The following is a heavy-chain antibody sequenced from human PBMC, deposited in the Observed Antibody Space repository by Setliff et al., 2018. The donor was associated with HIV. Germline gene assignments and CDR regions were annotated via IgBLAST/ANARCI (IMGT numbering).Heavy chain of an antibody. V-gene: IGHV4-4*09. CDR2: IYTSGST. J-gene: IGHJ3*02. CDR1: GASLSGYY. Sequence: SETLSLTCAVYGASLSGYYWSWIRQPPGKGLEWIGYIYTSGSTNYNPSLKSRVTISVDTSKNQFSLKLSSVTAADTAMYYCARRVTGTTPRNAFDIWGQGTMVTVSS. CDR3: ARRVTGTTPRNAFDI. D-gene: IGHD1-7*01.